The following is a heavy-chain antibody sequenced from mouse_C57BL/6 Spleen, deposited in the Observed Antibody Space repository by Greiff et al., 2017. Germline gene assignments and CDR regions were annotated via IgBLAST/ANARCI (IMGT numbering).Heavy chain of an antibody. CDR3: ARLGGYYDRTGYYFDY. Sequence: VQLQQSGAELARPGASVKLSCKASGYTFTSYGISWVKQRTGQGLEWIGEIYPRSGNTYYNEKFKGKATLTADKSSSTAYMELRSLTSEDSAVYFCARLGGYYDRTGYYFDYWGQGTTLTVSS. CDR1: GYTFTSYG. CDR2: IYPRSGNT. D-gene: IGHD2-4*01. J-gene: IGHJ2*01. V-gene: IGHV1-81*01.